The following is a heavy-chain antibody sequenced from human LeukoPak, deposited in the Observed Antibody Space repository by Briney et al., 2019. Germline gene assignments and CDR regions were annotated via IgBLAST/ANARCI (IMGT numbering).Heavy chain of an antibody. CDR3: ARGEYSSGWYVKDFDY. CDR1: GFTFSSYW. V-gene: IGHV3-74*01. Sequence: GGSLRLSCAASGFTFSSYWMHWVRQAPGKGLVWVSRIYSDGSSTSYADSVNGRFTISRDNAKNTPYLQMNSLRAEDTAVYYCARGEYSSGWYVKDFDYWGQGTLVTVSS. J-gene: IGHJ4*02. D-gene: IGHD6-19*01. CDR2: IYSDGSST.